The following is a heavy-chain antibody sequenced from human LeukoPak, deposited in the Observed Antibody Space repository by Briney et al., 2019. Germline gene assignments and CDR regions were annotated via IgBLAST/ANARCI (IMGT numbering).Heavy chain of an antibody. V-gene: IGHV4-39*01. CDR1: GGSISSSSYS. CDR3: ARQDTAMDPDY. J-gene: IGHJ4*02. D-gene: IGHD5-18*01. CDR2: IYYSGST. Sequence: PSETLSLTCTVSGGSISSSSYSWGWIRQPPGKGLEWIGSIYYSGSTYYNPSLKSRVTISVDTSKNQFSLKLSSVTAADTAVYYCARQDTAMDPDYWGQGTLVTVSS.